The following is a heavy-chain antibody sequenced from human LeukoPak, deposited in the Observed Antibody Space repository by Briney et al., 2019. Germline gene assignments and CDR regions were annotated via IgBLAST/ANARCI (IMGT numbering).Heavy chain of an antibody. J-gene: IGHJ5*02. CDR2: TYYRSKWYN. CDR1: GDSVSSNSAA. D-gene: IGHD1-26*01. CDR3: ARDAGIVGASWFDP. Sequence: SQTPSLTSAISGDSVSSNSAACNWIRQSPSRCLEWLGRTYYRSKWYNDYAVSVKSRITFNPDTSKNQFSLQLNSVTPEDTAVYYCARDAGIVGASWFDPWGQGTLVTVSS. V-gene: IGHV6-1*01.